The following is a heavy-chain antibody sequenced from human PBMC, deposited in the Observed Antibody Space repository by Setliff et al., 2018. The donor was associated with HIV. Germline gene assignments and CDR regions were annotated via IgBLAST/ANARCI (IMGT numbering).Heavy chain of an antibody. V-gene: IGHV5-51*01. Sequence: GESLKISCHLSGYSFVDFWIGWVRQMHGKGLEWVGFIYPGDSDSRYSPSFRGQVTISADKSTTTAYLDWASLKASDTAMYYCVRYIGAAAGYIDHWGKGTLVTVSS. D-gene: IGHD6-25*01. CDR2: IYPGDSDS. CDR3: VRYIGAAAGYIDH. CDR1: GYSFVDFW. J-gene: IGHJ4*02.